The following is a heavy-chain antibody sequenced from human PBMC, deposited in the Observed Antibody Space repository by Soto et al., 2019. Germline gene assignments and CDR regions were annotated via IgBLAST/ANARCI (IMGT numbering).Heavy chain of an antibody. V-gene: IGHV1-18*01. CDR3: ARDLEGYCSGGSCYSGEHYFDY. D-gene: IGHD2-15*01. CDR1: GYTFTSYG. J-gene: IGHJ4*02. CDR2: ISAYNGNT. Sequence: QVQLVQSGAEVKKPGASVKVSCKASGYTFTSYGISWVRQAPGQGLEWMGWISAYNGNTNYAQKLQGRATMTTDTSTSTAYMELRSLRSDDTAVYYCARDLEGYCSGGSCYSGEHYFDYWGQGTLVTVSS.